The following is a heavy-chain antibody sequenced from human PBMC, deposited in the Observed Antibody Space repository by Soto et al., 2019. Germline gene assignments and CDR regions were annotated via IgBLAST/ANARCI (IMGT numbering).Heavy chain of an antibody. CDR3: ARDYYRFNSGYGFSMDV. D-gene: IGHD5-12*01. CDR2: ISYDGSSK. V-gene: IGHV3-30-3*01. CDR1: GFTFSNYA. Sequence: QVQLVESGGGVVQPGRSLRLSCAASGFTFSNYAMHWVRQAPGKGLEWVAVISYDGSSKYYADSVKGRFTISRDNSKNTLYLQMNSLRAEDTAVYYCARDYYRFNSGYGFSMDVWGQGTTVTVSS. J-gene: IGHJ6*02.